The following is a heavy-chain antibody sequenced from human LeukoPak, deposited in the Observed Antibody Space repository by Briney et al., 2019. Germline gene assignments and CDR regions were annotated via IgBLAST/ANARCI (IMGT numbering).Heavy chain of an antibody. J-gene: IGHJ4*02. CDR3: ASTYYYDSSGYYSHFDY. CDR2: IYSGSST. Sequence: GGSLRLSCAASGFTVSSNYMSWVRQAPGKGLEWVSVIYSGSSTYYADSVKGRFTISRDNSKNTLYLQMNSLRAEDTAVYYCASTYYYDSSGYYSHFDYWGQGTLVTVSS. D-gene: IGHD3-22*01. V-gene: IGHV3-66*01. CDR1: GFTVSSNY.